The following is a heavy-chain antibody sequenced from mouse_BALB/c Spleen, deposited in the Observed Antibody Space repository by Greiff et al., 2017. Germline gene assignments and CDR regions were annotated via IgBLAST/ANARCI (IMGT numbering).Heavy chain of an antibody. CDR2: ISTYYGDA. J-gene: IGHJ2*01. CDR1: GYTFTDYA. Sequence: VQLQQSGAELVRPGVSVKISCKGSGYTFTDYAMHWVKQSHAKSLEWIGVISTYYGDASYNQKFKGKATMTVDKSSSTAYMELARLTSEDSAIYYCAREVPWYFDYWGQGTTLTVSS. CDR3: AREVPWYFDY. V-gene: IGHV1S137*01.